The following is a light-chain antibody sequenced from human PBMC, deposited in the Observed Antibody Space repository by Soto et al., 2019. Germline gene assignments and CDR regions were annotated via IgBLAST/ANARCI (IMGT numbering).Light chain of an antibody. CDR2: GAS. J-gene: IGKJ4*01. CDR1: QSVSSN. CDR3: QPDNSWPVT. V-gene: IGKV3-15*01. Sequence: EIVITQSSPTQSVSQGERATRSCRARQSVSSNLAWYQQKPGQAPRLLIYGASTRATSIPARFSGSGSGTEFTLTISSLQSEDFAVYYCQPDNSWPVTFVGGTKEDSK.